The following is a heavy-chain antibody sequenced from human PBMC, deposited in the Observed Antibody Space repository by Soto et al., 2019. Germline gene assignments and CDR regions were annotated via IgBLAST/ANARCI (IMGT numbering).Heavy chain of an antibody. V-gene: IGHV2-5*01. J-gene: IGHJ4*02. CDR2: IYWHDEK. Sequence: QITLKESGPSVVKPTQTLTLTCTFSGFSLTTNGMGVSWIRQPPGKAPEWLALIYWHDEKRFSPSLKSRLTIDKDTSKNHVVLTLTNVDPVDTATYFWARSRLEAPPFFDFWGQGTLVTVSS. CDR1: GFSLTTNGMG. CDR3: ARSRLEAPPFFDF. D-gene: IGHD6-6*01.